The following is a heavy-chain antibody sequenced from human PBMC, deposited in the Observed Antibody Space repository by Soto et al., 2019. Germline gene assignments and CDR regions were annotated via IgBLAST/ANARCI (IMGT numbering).Heavy chain of an antibody. CDR3: AKDAAQTGGTYYYYYGMDV. V-gene: IGHV3-23*01. CDR2: ISGSGGNT. CDR1: GFTFSCYA. Sequence: PGGSLRLSCAASGFTFSCYAMTWVRQAPGKGLEWVSAISGSGGNTYYADSVKGRFTISRDNSKNTLYLQMNSLRAEDTAVYYCAKDAAQTGGTYYYYYGMDVWGQGTTVTVSS. D-gene: IGHD3-16*01. J-gene: IGHJ6*02.